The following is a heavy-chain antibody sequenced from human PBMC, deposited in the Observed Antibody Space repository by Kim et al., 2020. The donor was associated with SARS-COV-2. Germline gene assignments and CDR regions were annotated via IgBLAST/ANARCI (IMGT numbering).Heavy chain of an antibody. CDR3: ARARSSWYRGAFDY. Sequence: DSVKGRFTISRDNAKNSLYLQMNSLRDEDTAVYYCARARSSWYRGAFDYWGQGTLVTVSS. V-gene: IGHV3-48*02. D-gene: IGHD6-13*01. J-gene: IGHJ4*02.